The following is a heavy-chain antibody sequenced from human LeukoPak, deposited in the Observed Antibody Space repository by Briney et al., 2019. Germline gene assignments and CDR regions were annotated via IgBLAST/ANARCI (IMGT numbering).Heavy chain of an antibody. CDR3: ARGSSWYTHFDY. CDR2: INHSGST. CDR1: RGSPSGYY. J-gene: IGHJ4*02. Sequence: PSETLSLTCAVYRGSPSGYYWSWIRQPPGKGLEWIGEINHSGSTNYNPSLKSRVTISLDTSKNQFSLKLSSVTAADTAVYYCARGSSWYTHFDYWGQGTLVTVSS. D-gene: IGHD6-13*01. V-gene: IGHV4-34*01.